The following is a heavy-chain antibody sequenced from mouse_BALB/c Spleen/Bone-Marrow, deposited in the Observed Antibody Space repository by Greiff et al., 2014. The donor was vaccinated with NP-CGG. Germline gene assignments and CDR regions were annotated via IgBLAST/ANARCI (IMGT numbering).Heavy chain of an antibody. CDR3: TRQGFAC. J-gene: IGHJ3*01. Sequence: VQLQQSXPELMKPGASVKISYKATGYTFSSYWIEWVKQRPGHGLEWIGEILPGSGNTHYNEKFKGKATFTADTSSNTAYMQLSSLTSEDSAVYYCTRQGFACWGQGTLVTVSA. CDR1: GYTFSSYW. CDR2: ILPGSGNT. V-gene: IGHV1-9*01.